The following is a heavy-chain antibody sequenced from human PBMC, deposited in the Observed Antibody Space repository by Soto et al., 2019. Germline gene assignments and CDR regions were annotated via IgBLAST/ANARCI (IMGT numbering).Heavy chain of an antibody. CDR1: GDTLSTHG. V-gene: IGHV1-69*01. D-gene: IGHD5-18*01. CDR2: TIPIIGTT. J-gene: IGHJ4*02. Sequence: QVQLVQSGAEVKKPGSSVKVSCKASGDTLSTHGISWVRQAPGQGLEWMGGTIPIIGTTDYAEKFQGRVTINGEESATTSYMELSSLRPDDTDVYYCAAGDSSDTGDHWGQGTLFSVS. CDR3: AAGDSSDTGDH.